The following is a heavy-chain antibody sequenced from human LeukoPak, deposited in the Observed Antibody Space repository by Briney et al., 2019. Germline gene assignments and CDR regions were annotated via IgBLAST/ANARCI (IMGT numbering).Heavy chain of an antibody. V-gene: IGHV1-18*01. D-gene: IGHD6-19*01. CDR2: ISAYNGNT. CDR1: GYTFTSYG. CDR3: ARGREAVAGSTKYYYGMDV. Sequence: ASVKVSCKASGYTFTSYGISWVRQAPGQGLEWMGWISAYNGNTNYAQKLQGRVTMTTDTSTSTAYMELRSLRSDDTAVYYCARGREAVAGSTKYYYGMDVWGQGTTVTVSS. J-gene: IGHJ6*02.